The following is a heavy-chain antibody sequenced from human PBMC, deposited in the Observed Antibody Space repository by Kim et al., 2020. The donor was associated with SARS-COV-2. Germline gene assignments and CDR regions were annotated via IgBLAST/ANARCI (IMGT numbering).Heavy chain of an antibody. CDR1: DFTFSRYW. CDR3: ARDGVFSYTSSWDY. D-gene: IGHD6-13*01. Sequence: GGSLRLSCAASDFTFSRYWMSWVRQAPGKGLEWVANIKEDGSVKQYVDSVKGRFTISRDNAKNSLYLQMNSLRADDTAVYYCARDGVFSYTSSWDYWGRGTLVTVSS. J-gene: IGHJ4*02. CDR2: IKEDGSVK. V-gene: IGHV3-7*03.